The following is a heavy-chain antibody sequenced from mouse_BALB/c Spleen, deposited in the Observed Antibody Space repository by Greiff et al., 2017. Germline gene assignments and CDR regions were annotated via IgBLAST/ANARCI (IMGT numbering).Heavy chain of an antibody. CDR3: ARGGDYASDY. CDR1: GYAFTSYN. J-gene: IGHJ2*01. V-gene: IGHV1S135*01. CDR2: IDPYNGGT. D-gene: IGHD2-4*01. Sequence: VQLKESGPELVKPGASVKVSCKASGYAFTSYNMYWVKQSHGKSLEWIGYIDPYNGGTSYNQKFKGKATLTVDNSSSTAYMELRSLTSEDSAVYYCARGGDYASDYWGQGTTLTVSS.